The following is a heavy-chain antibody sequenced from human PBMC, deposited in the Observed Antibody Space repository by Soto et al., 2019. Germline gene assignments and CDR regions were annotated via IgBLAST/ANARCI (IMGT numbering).Heavy chain of an antibody. D-gene: IGHD6-19*01. J-gene: IGHJ4*02. CDR1: GFTFSTYT. CDR2: LSNNGINT. V-gene: IGHV3-30-3*01. CDR3: ARELSLSVAAPGY. Sequence: QVELVESGGGVVQPGRSLRLSCAASGFTFSTYTMYWVRQAPGKGLEWVAGLSNNGINTDYADSVKGRFTISRDNSMHTLHLQMNSLRAEDTAVYFCARELSLSVAAPGYWGQGTLVTVSS.